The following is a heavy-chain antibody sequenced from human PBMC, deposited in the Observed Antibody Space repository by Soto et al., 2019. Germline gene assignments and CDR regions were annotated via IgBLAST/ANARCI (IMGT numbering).Heavy chain of an antibody. Sequence: SETLSLTCIVPGESISSSSYYWGWIPQPPGKGLEWIGSIYYSGRTYYNPSFKSRVTISIDTSKNQFSLKLSSVTATDTAVYYCARQRTTVVTQAYFDHWGQGALVTVSS. CDR3: ARQRTTVVTQAYFDH. D-gene: IGHD2-21*02. CDR1: GESISSSSYY. J-gene: IGHJ4*02. V-gene: IGHV4-39*01. CDR2: IYYSGRT.